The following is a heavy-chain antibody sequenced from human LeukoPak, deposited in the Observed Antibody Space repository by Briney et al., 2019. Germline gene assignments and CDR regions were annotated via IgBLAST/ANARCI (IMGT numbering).Heavy chain of an antibody. CDR1: GFTFSSYA. V-gene: IGHV3-30-3*01. CDR3: ARERYCSSTSCPENAFDI. CDR2: ISYDGSNK. J-gene: IGHJ3*02. D-gene: IGHD2-2*01. Sequence: GGSLRLSCAASGFTFSSYAMHWVCQAPGKGLEWVAVISYDGSNKYYADSVKGRFTISRDNAKNSLYLQMNSLRAEDTAVYYCARERYCSSTSCPENAFDIWGQGTMVTVSS.